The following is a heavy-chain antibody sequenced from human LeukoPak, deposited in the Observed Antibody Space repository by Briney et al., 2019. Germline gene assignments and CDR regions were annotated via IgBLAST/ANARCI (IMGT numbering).Heavy chain of an antibody. V-gene: IGHV3-74*01. CDR3: VRDWDHFDFDS. CDR1: GFTFRNYW. Sequence: GGSLRLSCAASGFTFRNYWMHWVRQAPGKGLVWVSRIKGDGSHTIYADSVKGRFTISRDNAKNTLYLQMRSLRAEDTAVYYCVRDWDHFDFDSWGQGTLVTVSS. J-gene: IGHJ5*01. D-gene: IGHD3-9*01. CDR2: IKGDGSHT.